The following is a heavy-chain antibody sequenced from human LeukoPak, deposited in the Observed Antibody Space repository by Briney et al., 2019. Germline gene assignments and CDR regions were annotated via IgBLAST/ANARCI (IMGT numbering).Heavy chain of an antibody. CDR2: SNAGNGNT. Sequence: ASVKVSCKASRYTFTSYAMHWVRQAPGQRLEWMGWSNAGNGNTKYSQEFQGRVTITRDTSASTIYMELSSLRSDDTAVYYCARATPSMIVDYWGQGTLVTVSS. CDR1: RYTFTSYA. CDR3: ARATPSMIVDY. D-gene: IGHD3-22*01. V-gene: IGHV1-3*02. J-gene: IGHJ4*02.